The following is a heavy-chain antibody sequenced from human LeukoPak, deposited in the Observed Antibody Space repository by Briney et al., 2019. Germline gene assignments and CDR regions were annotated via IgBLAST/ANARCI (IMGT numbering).Heavy chain of an antibody. V-gene: IGHV3-23*01. CDR2: ISGSGGST. Sequence: GGSLRLSCAASGFTFSSYAMSWVLQAPGKGLEWVSAISGSGGSTYYADSVKGRFTISRDNSKNTLYLQMNSLRAEDTAVYYCAKDPLSPEYYYYYYGMDVWGQGTTVTVSS. D-gene: IGHD1-14*01. CDR3: AKDPLSPEYYYYYYGMDV. CDR1: GFTFSSYA. J-gene: IGHJ6*02.